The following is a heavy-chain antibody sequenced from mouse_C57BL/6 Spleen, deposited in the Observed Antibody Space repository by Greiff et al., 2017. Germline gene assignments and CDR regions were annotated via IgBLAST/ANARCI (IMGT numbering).Heavy chain of an antibody. CDR2: IDPSDGYT. CDR1: GYTFTSYW. D-gene: IGHD1-1*01. V-gene: IGHV1-50*01. CDR3: ARITTVVNYYAVDY. Sequence: QVQLQQSGAELVRPGASVKLSCKASGYTFTSYWMQWVKQRPGQGLEWIGEIDPSDGYTNYNQKFKGKAPLTVDTSSSTAYMQLSSLTSEDAAVYYCARITTVVNYYAVDYWGQGISVTVSS. J-gene: IGHJ4*01.